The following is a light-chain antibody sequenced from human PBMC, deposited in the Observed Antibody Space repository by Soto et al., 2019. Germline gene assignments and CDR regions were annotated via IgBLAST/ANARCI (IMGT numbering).Light chain of an antibody. V-gene: IGKV3-20*01. Sequence: EIVLTQSPGTLSLSPGERGTLSCRASQSVSSNYLAWYQQKPGQSHRLLIYSAFSRATGIPDRFSGSGSGTDFTITISRLETEDFSVYYCQYCGSSPWTVGQGTKVDIK. J-gene: IGKJ1*01. CDR2: SAF. CDR1: QSVSSNY. CDR3: QYCGSSPWT.